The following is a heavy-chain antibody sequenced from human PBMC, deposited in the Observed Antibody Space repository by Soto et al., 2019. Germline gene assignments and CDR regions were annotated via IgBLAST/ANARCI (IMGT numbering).Heavy chain of an antibody. Sequence: ASVKVSCKASGYTFSDFDINWLRQAAGQGPEWMGWMNAKSGDTFSAQRLQGKFNMTWDTSLSTAYMEVGSLTSDDAAIYYCARGNPFNYAGFDVWGQGATVTVSS. D-gene: IGHD3-16*01. CDR2: MNAKSGDT. J-gene: IGHJ6*02. CDR1: GYTFSDFD. CDR3: ARGNPFNYAGFDV. V-gene: IGHV1-8*01.